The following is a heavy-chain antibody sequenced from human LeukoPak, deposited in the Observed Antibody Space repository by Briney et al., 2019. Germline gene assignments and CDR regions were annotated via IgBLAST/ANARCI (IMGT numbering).Heavy chain of an antibody. D-gene: IGHD6-13*01. CDR1: GYTFTSYG. CDR3: ARGSSSWWLYYFDY. Sequence: ASVKVSCTASGYTFTSYGISWVRQAPGQGLEWMGWISAHNGNTNYAQKLQGRVTMTTDTSTSTAYMELRSLRSDDTAVYYCARGSSSWWLYYFDYWGQGTLVTVSS. J-gene: IGHJ4*02. CDR2: ISAHNGNT. V-gene: IGHV1-18*01.